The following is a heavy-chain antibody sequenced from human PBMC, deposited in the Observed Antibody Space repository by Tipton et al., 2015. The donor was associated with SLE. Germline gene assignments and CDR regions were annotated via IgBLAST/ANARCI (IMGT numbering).Heavy chain of an antibody. V-gene: IGHV4-59*01. CDR1: GDSINAYD. CDR2: IYYSGDT. Sequence: TLSLTCTFSGDSINAYDWSWVRQPPGRGLEWIGSIYYSGDTHYNPSRNSRVTMSADTSKNQFSLRLSSVTTADTAVYYCAGGARGNSYGSDEDFDYWGQGTLVTVSS. J-gene: IGHJ4*02. D-gene: IGHD5-18*01. CDR3: AGGARGNSYGSDEDFDY.